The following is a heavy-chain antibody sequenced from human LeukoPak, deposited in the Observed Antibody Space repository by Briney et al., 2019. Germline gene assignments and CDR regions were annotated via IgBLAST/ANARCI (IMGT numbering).Heavy chain of an antibody. CDR3: AKDIYSRAINSGWYGAFDI. CDR1: GFTFDDYA. J-gene: IGHJ3*02. CDR2: ISGNSGSI. V-gene: IGHV3-9*03. D-gene: IGHD6-19*01. Sequence: GGSLRLSCAASGFTFDDYAMHWVRQAPGKGLEWVSGISGNSGSIGYAASVKGRFTISRDNAKNSLYLQMNSLRAEDMALYYCAKDIYSRAINSGWYGAFDIWGQGTMVTVSS.